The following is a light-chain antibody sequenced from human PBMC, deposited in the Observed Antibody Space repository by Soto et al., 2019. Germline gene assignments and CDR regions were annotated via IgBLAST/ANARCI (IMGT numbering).Light chain of an antibody. Sequence: EIVLTQSPGTLSLSPGERATRSCRASQSVSSSYLAWYQQKPGQAPRLLIYGASSRATGIPDRFSGSGSGTDFTLTISRLEPEDFAVYYCQQYGSSPPYTFGQGIKLEIK. CDR2: GAS. CDR1: QSVSSSY. CDR3: QQYGSSPPYT. J-gene: IGKJ2*01. V-gene: IGKV3-20*01.